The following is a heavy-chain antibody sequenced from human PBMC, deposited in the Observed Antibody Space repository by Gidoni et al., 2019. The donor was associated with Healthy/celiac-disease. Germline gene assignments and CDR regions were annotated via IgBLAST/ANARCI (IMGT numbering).Heavy chain of an antibody. J-gene: IGHJ4*02. V-gene: IGHV2-26*01. Sequence: QVTLKESGPVLVKPTETLTLTCTVSGFSLSNARMGVSWIRQPPGKALEWLAHIFSNDEKSYSTSLKSRLTISKETSKSQVVLTMTNMDPVDTATYYCARISGYCSGGSCYGPNDYWGQGTLVTVSS. CDR1: GFSLSNARMG. CDR3: ARISGYCSGGSCYGPNDY. D-gene: IGHD2-15*01. CDR2: IFSNDEK.